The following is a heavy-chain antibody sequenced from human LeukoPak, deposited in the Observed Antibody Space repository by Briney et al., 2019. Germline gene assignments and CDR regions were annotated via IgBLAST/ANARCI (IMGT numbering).Heavy chain of an antibody. CDR3: AGDVLRFLEWLSV. J-gene: IGHJ4*02. CDR1: GGSISSSSYY. V-gene: IGHV4-39*02. D-gene: IGHD3-3*01. CDR2: IYYSGST. Sequence: PSETLSLTCTVSGGSISSSSYYWGWIRQPPGKGLEWIGSIYYSGSTYYNPSLKSRVTISVDTSKNQFSLKLSSVTAADTAVYYCAGDVLRFLEWLSVRGQGTLVTVSS.